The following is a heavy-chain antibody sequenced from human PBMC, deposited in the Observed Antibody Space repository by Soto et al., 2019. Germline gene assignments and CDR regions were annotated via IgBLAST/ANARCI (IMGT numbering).Heavy chain of an antibody. CDR1: GGSISSGGYY. J-gene: IGHJ6*02. CDR2: IYYSGST. Sequence: QVQLQESGPGLVKPSQTLSLTCTVSGGSISSGGYYWSWIRQHPGEGLEWIAYIYYSGSTYYNPSLKSRVTISIDTSKSQFSLKLSSVTAADTAIYYCARGGYYFYYGMDVWGQGTTVTVS. V-gene: IGHV4-31*03. CDR3: ARGGYYFYYGMDV.